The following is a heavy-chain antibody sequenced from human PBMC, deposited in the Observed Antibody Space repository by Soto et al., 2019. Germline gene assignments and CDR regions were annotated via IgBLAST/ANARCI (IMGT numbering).Heavy chain of an antibody. CDR3: ARNAHSGSYFWFDP. J-gene: IGHJ5*02. V-gene: IGHV6-1*01. CDR2: TYYRSKWYN. Sequence: SHTLSLTCAISGDSVSSNSAAWNWIRQSPSRGLEWLGRTYYRSKWYNDYAVSVKSRININPDTSKNQFSLQLNSVTPEDTAVYYCARNAHSGSYFWFDPWGKGTLVNGS. D-gene: IGHD1-26*01. CDR1: GDSVSSNSAA.